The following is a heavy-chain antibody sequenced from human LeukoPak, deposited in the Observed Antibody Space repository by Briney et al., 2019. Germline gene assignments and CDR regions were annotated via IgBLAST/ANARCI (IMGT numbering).Heavy chain of an antibody. Sequence: GGSLRLSCAASGFTFSSYAMSWVRQAPGKGLEWVSAIRGSGGSTYYADSVKGRFTISRDNSKNTLYLQMNSLRAEDTAVYYCAKEPYSSGWYDWFDPWGQGTLVTVSS. CDR1: GFTFSSYA. CDR2: IRGSGGST. CDR3: AKEPYSSGWYDWFDP. V-gene: IGHV3-23*01. D-gene: IGHD6-19*01. J-gene: IGHJ5*02.